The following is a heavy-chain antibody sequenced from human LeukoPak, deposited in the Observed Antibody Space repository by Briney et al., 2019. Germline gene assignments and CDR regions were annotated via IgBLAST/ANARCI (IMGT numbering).Heavy chain of an antibody. Sequence: GGSLRLSCAASGFTFSSYGMHWVRQAPGKGLEWVAFIRYDGSNKYYADSVKGRFTISRDNSKNTLYLQMNSLRAEDTAVYYCAKDRLPITMIKGERGYFDYWGQGTLVTVSS. J-gene: IGHJ4*02. D-gene: IGHD3-22*01. CDR1: GFTFSSYG. V-gene: IGHV3-30*02. CDR2: IRYDGSNK. CDR3: AKDRLPITMIKGERGYFDY.